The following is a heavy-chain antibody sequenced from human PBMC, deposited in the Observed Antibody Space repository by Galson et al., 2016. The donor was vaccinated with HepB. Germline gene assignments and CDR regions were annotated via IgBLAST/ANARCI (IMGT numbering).Heavy chain of an antibody. V-gene: IGHV1-46*01. CDR2: INPSGDGT. CDR1: GYTFSSYY. J-gene: IGHJ5*02. CDR3: ARDNSRTGDTTMAWWFDP. Sequence: SVKVSCKASGYTFSSYYMYWVRQAPGQGLEWMGIINPSGDGTTYAQNFQGRITMTRDTSTSTAYMELNSLRSEDTAVDYCARDNSRTGDTTMAWWFDPWGQGTLVTVSS. D-gene: IGHD5-18*01.